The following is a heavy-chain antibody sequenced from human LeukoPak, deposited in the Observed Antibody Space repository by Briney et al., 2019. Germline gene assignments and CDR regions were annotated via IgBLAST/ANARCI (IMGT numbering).Heavy chain of an antibody. Sequence: SETLSLTCTVSGDSISNDYWSWIRQAAGKELEWIGRIYTRGSTNYNPSLKSRVTISLDKSKNKFSLNLNSVTAADTAVYYCARGGTYGSGRNQHTTLDYWGQGTLVTVSS. CDR2: IYTRGST. V-gene: IGHV4-4*07. CDR3: ARGGTYGSGRNQHTTLDY. J-gene: IGHJ4*02. CDR1: GDSISNDY. D-gene: IGHD3-10*01.